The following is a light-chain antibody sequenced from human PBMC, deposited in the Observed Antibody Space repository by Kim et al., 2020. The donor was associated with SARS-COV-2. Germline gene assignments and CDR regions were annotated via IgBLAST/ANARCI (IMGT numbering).Light chain of an antibody. CDR1: NIGTRS. V-gene: IGLV3-21*01. CDR3: QVWDSSTDHVVV. J-gene: IGLJ3*02. CDR2: YDN. Sequence: SYELTQPPSVSVAPGKTARITCEGNNIGTRSVNXYQQRLGQAPVMVISYDNDRPSGIPERFSGSYSGKTATLTITKVAAEDEADYYCQVWDSSTDHVVVF.